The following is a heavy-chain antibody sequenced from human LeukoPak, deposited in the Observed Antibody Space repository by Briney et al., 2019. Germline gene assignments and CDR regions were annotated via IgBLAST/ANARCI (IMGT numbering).Heavy chain of an antibody. V-gene: IGHV3-53*01. CDR1: GFTVSSNY. Sequence: GGSLRLSCAASGFTVSSNYMNWVRQAPGKGLEWVSVIYGGGNIYYADSVKGRFTISRDKSKNTLYLQMNSLRAEDTAVYYCARGAGYNYPYYFDYWGQGTLVTVSS. D-gene: IGHD5-24*01. CDR2: IYGGGNI. J-gene: IGHJ4*02. CDR3: ARGAGYNYPYYFDY.